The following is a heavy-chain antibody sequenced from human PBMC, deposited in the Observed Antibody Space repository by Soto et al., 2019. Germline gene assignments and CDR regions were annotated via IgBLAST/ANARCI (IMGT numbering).Heavy chain of an antibody. D-gene: IGHD3-10*01. CDR1: GFSFSSYT. Sequence: GGSLRLSCAASGFSFSSYTMNWVRLAPGKGLEWVSSISTISSYIYYADSVRGRFTISRDNTRNSLYLEMNSLRAEDTAVYYCARNSMGNYGIEYWGQGSLVTVYS. CDR2: ISTISSYI. J-gene: IGHJ4*02. V-gene: IGHV3-21*01. CDR3: ARNSMGNYGIEY.